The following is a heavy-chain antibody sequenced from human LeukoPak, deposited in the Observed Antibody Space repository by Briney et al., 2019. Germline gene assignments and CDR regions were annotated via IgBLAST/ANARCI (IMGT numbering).Heavy chain of an antibody. V-gene: IGHV4-34*01. CDR1: GGSFSGYY. CDR3: ARGRPAYDFWSGYYTGSYYYYGMDV. D-gene: IGHD3-3*01. CDR2: INHSGST. J-gene: IGHJ6*02. Sequence: PSETLSLTCAVYGGSFSGYYWSWIRQPPGKGLEWIGEINHSGSTNYNPSLKSRVAISVDTSKNQFSLKLSSVTAADTAVYYCARGRPAYDFWSGYYTGSYYYYGMDVWGQGTTVTVSS.